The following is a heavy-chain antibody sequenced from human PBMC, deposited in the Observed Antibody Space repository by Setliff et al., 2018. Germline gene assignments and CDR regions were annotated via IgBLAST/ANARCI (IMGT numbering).Heavy chain of an antibody. CDR3: ATVIWFGDNFGFGF. V-gene: IGHV1-8*02. CDR2: MNPNSGNT. CDR1: GYTFTSYD. Sequence: ASVKVSCKASGYTFTSYDINWVRQATGQGLEWMGWMNPNSGNTGYAQKFQGRVTMTRNTSISTAYMELSSLRSEDTAVYYCATVIWFGDNFGFGFWGQGTMVTVSS. D-gene: IGHD3-10*01. J-gene: IGHJ3*01.